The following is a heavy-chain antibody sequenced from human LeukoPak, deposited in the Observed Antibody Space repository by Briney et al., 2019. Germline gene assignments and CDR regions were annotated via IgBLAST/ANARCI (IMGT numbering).Heavy chain of an antibody. V-gene: IGHV3-7*03. CDR3: ATGRYFDWLFDY. CDR2: INHDGGKK. Sequence: PGGSLRLSCAGCGFFLSGYWMTWARQAPGKGLEWVANINHDGGKKYYADSVKGRFTISRDDAKNSLYLQMNSLRVEDTAIYYCATGRYFDWLFDYWGQGTLVTVSS. J-gene: IGHJ4*02. D-gene: IGHD3-9*01. CDR1: GFFLSGYW.